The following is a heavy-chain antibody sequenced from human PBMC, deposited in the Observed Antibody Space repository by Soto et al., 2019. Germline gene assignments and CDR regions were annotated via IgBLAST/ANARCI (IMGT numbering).Heavy chain of an antibody. CDR3: ARELSSIYTGDDFDY. CDR2: ISTTSSTT. Sequence: EVQLVESGGGVVQPGGSLRLSCEASGFTFSSYDMNWVRQAPGKGLEWVSYISTTSSTTYYADSVKGRFTVSRDNAKNSLFLQMSSLRDEDTAVYFCARELSSIYTGDDFDYWGQGTLVTVSS. D-gene: IGHD3-3*02. V-gene: IGHV3-48*02. J-gene: IGHJ4*02. CDR1: GFTFSSYD.